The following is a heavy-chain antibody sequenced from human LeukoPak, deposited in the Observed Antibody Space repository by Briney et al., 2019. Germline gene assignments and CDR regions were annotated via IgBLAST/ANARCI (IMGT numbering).Heavy chain of an antibody. J-gene: IGHJ4*02. CDR3: AKDLRGYSSLVDY. CDR1: GFTFSSYA. V-gene: IGHV3-30*02. Sequence: PGGSLRLSCAASGFTFSSYAMHWVRQAPGKGLEWVAFIRYDGSNKYYVDSVKGRFTISRDNSKNTLYLQMNSLRAEDTAVYYCAKDLRGYSSLVDYWGQGTLVTVSS. CDR2: IRYDGSNK. D-gene: IGHD5-18*01.